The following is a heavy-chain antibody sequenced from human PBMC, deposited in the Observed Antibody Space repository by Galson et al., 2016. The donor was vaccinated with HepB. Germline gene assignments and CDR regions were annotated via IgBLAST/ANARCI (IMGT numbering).Heavy chain of an antibody. D-gene: IGHD1-1*01. CDR3: AKGGPEGTGTLDA. Sequence: SLRLSCAASGFIFSDDWMHWVRQTAGRGPVYISHINEDGSETRYADSVKGRFTSPRDNAKNTVSLQMNGLSVDDTAVHYCAKGGPEGTGTLDAWGQGTLVTVSS. CDR1: GFIFSDDW. V-gene: IGHV3-74*01. J-gene: IGHJ5*02. CDR2: INEDGSET.